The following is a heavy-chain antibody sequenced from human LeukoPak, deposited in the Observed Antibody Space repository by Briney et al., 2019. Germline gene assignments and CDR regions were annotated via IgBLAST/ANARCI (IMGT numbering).Heavy chain of an antibody. Sequence: PSETLSLTCTVSGGSISSSSYYWGWIRQPPGKGLEWIGSIYYSGSTYYNPSLKSRVTISVDTSKNQFSLKLSSVTAADTAVYYCARENCSGGSCYSIYYYYYMDVWGKGTTVTVPS. D-gene: IGHD2-15*01. CDR3: ARENCSGGSCYSIYYYYYMDV. CDR1: GGSISSSSYY. CDR2: IYYSGST. J-gene: IGHJ6*03. V-gene: IGHV4-39*07.